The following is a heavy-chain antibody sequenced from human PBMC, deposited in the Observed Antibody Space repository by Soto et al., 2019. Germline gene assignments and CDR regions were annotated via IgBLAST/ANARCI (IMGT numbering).Heavy chain of an antibody. J-gene: IGHJ5*02. V-gene: IGHV4-59*01. CDR3: AGEFRGYCTNGVCNNWFDP. CDR1: GGSISSYY. CDR2: IYYSGST. D-gene: IGHD2-8*01. Sequence: SETLSLTCTVSGGSISSYYWSWIRQPPGKGLEWIGYIYYSGSTNYNPSLKSRVTISVDTSKNQFSLKLSSVTAADTAVYYCAGEFRGYCTNGVCNNWFDPWGQGTLVTVSS.